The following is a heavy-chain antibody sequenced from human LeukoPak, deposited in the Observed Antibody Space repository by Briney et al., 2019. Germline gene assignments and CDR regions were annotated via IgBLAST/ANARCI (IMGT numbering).Heavy chain of an antibody. J-gene: IGHJ4*02. CDR1: GFTLSFYA. V-gene: IGHV3-23*01. CDR3: AKDRGRYYDSSGYYWGYYFDS. Sequence: PGGSLRLSCAGSGFTLSFYAMSWVRQAPGKGLEWVSAISGSGDTTYYADSVKGRFTISRDNSKNTLYLQMSSLRAEDTAVYYCAKDRGRYYDSSGYYWGYYFDSWGQGILVTVST. D-gene: IGHD3-22*01. CDR2: ISGSGDTT.